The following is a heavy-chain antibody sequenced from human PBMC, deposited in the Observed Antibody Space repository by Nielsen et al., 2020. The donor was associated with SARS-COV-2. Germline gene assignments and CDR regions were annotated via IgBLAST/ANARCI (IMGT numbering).Heavy chain of an antibody. D-gene: IGHD3-10*01. CDR1: GGSISSGGYS. Sequence: SETLSLTCAVSGGSISSGGYSWSWIRQPPGKGLEWIGYIYHSGSTYYNPSLKSRVTISVDRSKNQFSLKLSSVTAADTAVYYCARGGVLWFGELNYFDYWGQGTLVTVSS. J-gene: IGHJ4*02. V-gene: IGHV4-30-2*01. CDR3: ARGGVLWFGELNYFDY. CDR2: IYHSGST.